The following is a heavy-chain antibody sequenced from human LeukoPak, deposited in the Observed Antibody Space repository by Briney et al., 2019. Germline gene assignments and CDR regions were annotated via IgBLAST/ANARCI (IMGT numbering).Heavy chain of an antibody. CDR1: GFTFSSYA. CDR2: FSGSGGST. V-gene: IGHV3-23*01. CDR3: ARDCGPRDSSGCEAFDI. J-gene: IGHJ3*02. D-gene: IGHD3-22*01. Sequence: GGSLRLSCAASGFTFSSYAMSWVRQAPGKGLECISGFSGSGGSTYYADSVKGRFTISRDNSKNTLYLQMNSLRAEDTAVYYCARDCGPRDSSGCEAFDIWGQGTMVTVSS.